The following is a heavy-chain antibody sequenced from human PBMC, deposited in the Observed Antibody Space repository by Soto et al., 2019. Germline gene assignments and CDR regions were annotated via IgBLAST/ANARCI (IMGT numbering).Heavy chain of an antibody. D-gene: IGHD3-3*02. V-gene: IGHV1-3*01. J-gene: IGHJ3*02. Sequence: ASVKVSCKATGYTFSAYTMNWVRQAPGQSLEWMGWINAGSGNTKYSQNFQGRVSITRDTSASTVYMELTGLTSEDTAVYYCARDTETLGPRANDALDIWGQGAMVTVSS. CDR3: ARDTETLGPRANDALDI. CDR2: INAGSGNT. CDR1: GYTFSAYT.